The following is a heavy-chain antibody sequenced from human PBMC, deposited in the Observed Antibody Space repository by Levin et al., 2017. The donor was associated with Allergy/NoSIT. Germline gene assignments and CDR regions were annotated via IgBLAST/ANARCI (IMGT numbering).Heavy chain of an antibody. J-gene: IGHJ3*02. D-gene: IGHD3-22*01. Sequence: SETLSLTCAVYGGSFSGYYWSWIRQPPGKGLEWIGEINHSGSTNYNPSLKSRVTISVDTSKNQFSLKLSSVTAADTAVYYCARARLYYYDSSGLLHVAAFDSWGQGTMVTVSS. V-gene: IGHV4-34*01. CDR1: GGSFSGYY. CDR3: ARARLYYYDSSGLLHVAAFDS. CDR2: INHSGST.